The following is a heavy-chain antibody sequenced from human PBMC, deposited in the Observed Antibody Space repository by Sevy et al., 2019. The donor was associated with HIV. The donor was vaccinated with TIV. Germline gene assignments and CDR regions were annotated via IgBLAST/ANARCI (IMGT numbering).Heavy chain of an antibody. V-gene: IGHV3-7*01. CDR1: GFTFSSYW. J-gene: IGHJ4*02. CDR3: GRDAVWWLRAYFDY. D-gene: IGHD5-12*01. CDR2: IKTDGSEK. Sequence: GGSLRLSCAASGFTFSSYWMSWVRQAPGKGLEWVANIKTDGSEKYYVDSVKGRFTISRDNAKNSLYLQRNSLRAEDTAVYYCGRDAVWWLRAYFDYWGQGTLVTVSS.